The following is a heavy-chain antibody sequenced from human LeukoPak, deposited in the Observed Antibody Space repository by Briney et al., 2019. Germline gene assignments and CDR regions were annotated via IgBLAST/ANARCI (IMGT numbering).Heavy chain of an antibody. V-gene: IGHV3-53*01. Sequence: GGSLRLSCAASGFTFSGYWMHWVRQTPGKGLEWVSVIYSGGSTYYADSVKGRFTISRDNSKNTLYLQMNSLRAEDTAVYYCARGGDNYSFDYWGQGTLVTVSS. J-gene: IGHJ4*02. CDR2: IYSGGST. CDR3: ARGGDNYSFDY. D-gene: IGHD1-1*01. CDR1: GFTFSGYW.